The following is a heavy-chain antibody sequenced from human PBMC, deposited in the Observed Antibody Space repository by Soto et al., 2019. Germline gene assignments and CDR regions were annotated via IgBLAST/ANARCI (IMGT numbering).Heavy chain of an antibody. CDR3: ARERSYGMDV. V-gene: IGHV1-69*13. J-gene: IGHJ6*02. D-gene: IGHD3-16*01. Sequence: SVKVSCKAPGGSFSTYAISGVRQAPGQGLEWMGGIIPIFGKPDYGQKFQGRVTITADESTTTAYMELSSLRSEDTAVYYCARERSYGMDVWGQGTTVTVSS. CDR1: GGSFSTYA. CDR2: IIPIFGKP.